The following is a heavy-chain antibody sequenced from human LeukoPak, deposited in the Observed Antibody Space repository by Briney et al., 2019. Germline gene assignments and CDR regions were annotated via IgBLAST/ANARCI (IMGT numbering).Heavy chain of an antibody. CDR1: GYTFTSYG. CDR2: ISGYNGKT. CDR3: ARDRLTSSDWGGGYAFDI. Sequence: ASVKVSCKASGYTFTSYGISWVRQAPGQGLEWMGWISGYNGKTNYAQMLQGRVTMTTDTSTSTAYMELRSLRSDDTAVYYCARDRLTSSDWGGGYAFDIWGQGTMVAVSS. V-gene: IGHV1-18*01. J-gene: IGHJ3*02. D-gene: IGHD6-19*01.